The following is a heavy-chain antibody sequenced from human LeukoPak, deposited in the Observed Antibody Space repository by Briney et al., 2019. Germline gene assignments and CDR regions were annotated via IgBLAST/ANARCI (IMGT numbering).Heavy chain of an antibody. CDR1: GYTFTGYY. J-gene: IGHJ4*02. D-gene: IGHD6-13*01. Sequence: GASVKVSRKASGYTFTGYYMHWVRQAPGQGLEWMGGIIPIFGTANYAQKFQGRITITADESTSTAYMELSSLRSEDTAVYYCASLIAIAAAGYDFDYWGQGTLVTVSS. V-gene: IGHV1-69*13. CDR2: IIPIFGTA. CDR3: ASLIAIAAAGYDFDY.